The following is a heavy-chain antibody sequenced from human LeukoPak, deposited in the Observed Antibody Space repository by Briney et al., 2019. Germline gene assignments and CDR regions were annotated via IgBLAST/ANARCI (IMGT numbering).Heavy chain of an antibody. CDR1: GGSISSYY. CDR2: IYTSGST. Sequence: PSETLSLTCTASGGSISSYYWSWIRQPAGKGLEWIGRIYTSGSTNYNPSLKSRVTISVDTSKNQFSLKLSSVTAADTAVYYCASQGHHGKIVGTTLSYFYMDVWGKGTTVTVSS. J-gene: IGHJ6*03. V-gene: IGHV4-4*07. CDR3: ASQGHHGKIVGTTLSYFYMDV. D-gene: IGHD1-26*01.